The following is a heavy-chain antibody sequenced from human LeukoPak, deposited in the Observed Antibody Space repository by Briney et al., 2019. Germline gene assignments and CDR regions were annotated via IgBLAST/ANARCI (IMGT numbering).Heavy chain of an antibody. Sequence: SETLSLTCTVSGGSISSYYWSWLRQPPGKGLEWIGYIYYSGSTNYNPSLKSRVTISVDTSKNQFSLKLSSVTAADTAVYYCARVVYSYGSYYFDYWGQGTLVTVSS. CDR1: GGSISSYY. CDR3: ARVVYSYGSYYFDY. CDR2: IYYSGST. V-gene: IGHV4-59*01. J-gene: IGHJ4*02. D-gene: IGHD5-18*01.